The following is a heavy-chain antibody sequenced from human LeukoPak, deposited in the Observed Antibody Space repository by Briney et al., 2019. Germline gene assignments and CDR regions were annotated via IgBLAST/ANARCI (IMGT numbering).Heavy chain of an antibody. Sequence: SETLSLTCTVSGGSISSYYWSWIRQPAGKGLEWIGRIYTSGSTNYNPSLKSRVTMSVDTSKNQFSLKLSSVTAADTAVYYCARDSGYCTNGVCHDAFDIWGQGTMVTVSS. D-gene: IGHD2-8*01. V-gene: IGHV4-4*07. CDR3: ARDSGYCTNGVCHDAFDI. CDR1: GGSISSYY. J-gene: IGHJ3*02. CDR2: IYTSGST.